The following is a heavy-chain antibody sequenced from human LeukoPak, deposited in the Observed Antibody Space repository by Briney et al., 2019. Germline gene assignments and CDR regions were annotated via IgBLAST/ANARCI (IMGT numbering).Heavy chain of an antibody. D-gene: IGHD2-2*01. J-gene: IGHJ4*02. Sequence: GGSLRLSCAASGFSFSLYAMNWVRQAPGKGLEWISYINSGGDDIHYAASVRGRFTISIDDAGNTLFLQLSSLRAEDTAVYYCARDTIQPGLIDDWGQGTLVTVSS. CDR3: ARDTIQPGLIDD. CDR2: INSGGDDI. V-gene: IGHV3-21*05. CDR1: GFSFSLYA.